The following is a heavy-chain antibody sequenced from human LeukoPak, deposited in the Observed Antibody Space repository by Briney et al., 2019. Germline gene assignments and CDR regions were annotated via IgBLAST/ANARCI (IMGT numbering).Heavy chain of an antibody. Sequence: GGSLRLSCAASGFTFYSYWMSWVRQAPGKGLEWVANIKQDGSEKYYVDSVKGRFTISRDNSKNTLYLQMNSLRAEDTAVYYCARPFDAFDIWGQGTMVTVSS. J-gene: IGHJ3*02. V-gene: IGHV3-7*01. CDR3: ARPFDAFDI. CDR2: IKQDGSEK. CDR1: GFTFYSYW.